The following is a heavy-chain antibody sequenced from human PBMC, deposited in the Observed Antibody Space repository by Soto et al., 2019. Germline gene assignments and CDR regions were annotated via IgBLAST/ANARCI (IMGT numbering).Heavy chain of an antibody. J-gene: IGHJ6*02. CDR1: GGSISSSSYY. Sequence: QLQLQESGPGLVKPSETLSLTCTVSGGSISSSSYYWGWIRQPPGKGLEWIGSIYYSGSTYYNPSLKSRVTISVDTSKNQFSLKLSSVTAADTAVYYCARHCQTLEWLLSDGMDVWGQGTTVTVSS. V-gene: IGHV4-39*01. D-gene: IGHD3-3*01. CDR3: ARHCQTLEWLLSDGMDV. CDR2: IYYSGST.